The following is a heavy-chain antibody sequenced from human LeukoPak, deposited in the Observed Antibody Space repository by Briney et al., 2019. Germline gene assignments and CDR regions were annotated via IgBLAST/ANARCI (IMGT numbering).Heavy chain of an antibody. J-gene: IGHJ4*02. V-gene: IGHV4-31*03. D-gene: IGHD2-2*02. Sequence: SETLSLTCTVSGGSISSGGYYWSWVRQHPGKGLEWIGYIYYSGNTYYNPSLKSRVTISVDTSKNQFSLKLSSVTAADTAVYYCARVGAISYYFHYWGQGTLVTVPS. CDR1: GGSISSGGYY. CDR2: IYYSGNT. CDR3: ARVGAISYYFHY.